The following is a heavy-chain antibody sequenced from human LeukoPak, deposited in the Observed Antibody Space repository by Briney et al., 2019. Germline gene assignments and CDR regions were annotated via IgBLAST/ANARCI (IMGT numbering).Heavy chain of an antibody. CDR3: TRHNYDRSGYGAFDI. V-gene: IGHV3-73*01. Sequence: GGSLRLSCAASGFTFSSYAMHWVRQASGKGLEWVGHIRSKTNNYATADAASVKGRFTFSRDDSKNTAYIQMNSLKTEDTAVYYCTRHNYDRSGYGAFDIWGQGTMVTVSS. CDR1: GFTFSSYA. CDR2: IRSKTNNYAT. D-gene: IGHD3-22*01. J-gene: IGHJ3*02.